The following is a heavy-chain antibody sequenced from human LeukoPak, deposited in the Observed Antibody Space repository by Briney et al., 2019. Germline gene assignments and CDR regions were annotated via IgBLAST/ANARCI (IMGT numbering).Heavy chain of an antibody. CDR1: GGSISSYS. D-gene: IGHD3-22*01. CDR3: ARAQTYYYDSSGLMDV. Sequence: SETLSLTCTVSGGSISSYSWSWIRQPPGKGLEWIGYIYYSGSTNYNPSLKSRVTISVDTSKNQFSLKLSSVTAADTAVYYCARAQTYYYDSSGLMDVWGQGTTVTVSS. CDR2: IYYSGST. J-gene: IGHJ6*02. V-gene: IGHV4-59*12.